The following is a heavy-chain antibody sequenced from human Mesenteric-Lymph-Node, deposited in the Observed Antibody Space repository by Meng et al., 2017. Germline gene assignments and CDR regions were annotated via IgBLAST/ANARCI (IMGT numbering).Heavy chain of an antibody. D-gene: IGHD6-13*01. V-gene: IGHV1-8*03. CDR2: MNPNSGNT. J-gene: IGHJ4*02. CDR3: ARDHEFPWGQQLVWGVGDY. CDR1: GYTFTSYD. Sequence: ASVKVSCKASGYTFTSYDISWVRQASGQGLEWMGWMNPNSGNTDYAQKFQGRVTITRNTSISTAYMELSSLRSEDTAVYYCARDHEFPWGQQLVWGVGDYWGQGTLVTVSS.